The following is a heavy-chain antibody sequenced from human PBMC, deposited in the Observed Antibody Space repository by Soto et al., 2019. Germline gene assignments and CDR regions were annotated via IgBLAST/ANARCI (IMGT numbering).Heavy chain of an antibody. V-gene: IGHV4-59*01. D-gene: IGHD4-17*01. Sequence: SETLTITCTVSGGSISNYYSSWIRQLPGKELEWIAYIYYSGSTNYNPSLKSRVTISVDTSKNQFSLKLSSVTAADTAVYYFARELSTVTNYGMDVWGQGTTVT. CDR3: ARELSTVTNYGMDV. CDR1: GGSISNYY. CDR2: IYYSGST. J-gene: IGHJ6*02.